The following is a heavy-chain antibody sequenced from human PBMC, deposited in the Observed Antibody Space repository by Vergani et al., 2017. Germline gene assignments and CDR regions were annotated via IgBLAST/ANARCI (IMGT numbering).Heavy chain of an antibody. CDR1: GGSFSGYY. J-gene: IGHJ6*03. CDR2: INHSGST. Sequence: QVQLQQWGAGLLKPSETLSLTCAVYGGSFSGYYWSWIRQPPGKGLEWIGEINHSGSTNYNPSLKSRVTISVDTSKNQFSLKLSSVTAADTAVYYCAGQDRGDIVANYYYYMDVWGKGTTVTVSS. CDR3: AGQDRGDIVANYYYYMDV. V-gene: IGHV4-34*01. D-gene: IGHD2-15*01.